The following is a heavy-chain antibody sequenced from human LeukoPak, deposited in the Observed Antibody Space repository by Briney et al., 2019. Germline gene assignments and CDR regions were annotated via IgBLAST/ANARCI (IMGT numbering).Heavy chain of an antibody. CDR1: GYTFTSYG. CDR3: ARDDCSGGSCFPDY. J-gene: IGHJ4*02. D-gene: IGHD2-15*01. Sequence: ASVKLSCKPSGYTFTSYGISWVRQAPGHGLEWMGWFSAYNGNTKDAQKLQGRVTMTPDTSKSTAYMELRSLRSDDTAVYYCARDDCSGGSCFPDYWGQGSLVTVCS. CDR2: FSAYNGNT. V-gene: IGHV1-18*01.